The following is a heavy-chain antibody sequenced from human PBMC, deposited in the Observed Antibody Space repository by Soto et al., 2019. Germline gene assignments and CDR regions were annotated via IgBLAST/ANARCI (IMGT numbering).Heavy chain of an antibody. CDR1: GFTFSSYA. Sequence: RLSCAASGFTFSSYAMHWVRQAPGKGLEWVAVISYDGSNKYYADSVKGRFTISRDNSKNTLYLQMNSLRAEDTAVYYCARASLAPLPTHRHYYYAMDVWGQGTTLTVSS. CDR3: ARASLAPLPTHRHYYYAMDV. D-gene: IGHD6-6*01. CDR2: ISYDGSNK. V-gene: IGHV3-30-3*01. J-gene: IGHJ6*02.